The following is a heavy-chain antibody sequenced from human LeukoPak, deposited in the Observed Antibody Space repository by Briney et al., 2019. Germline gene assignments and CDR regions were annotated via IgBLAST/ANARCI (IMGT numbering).Heavy chain of an antibody. V-gene: IGHV3-11*06. J-gene: IGHJ4*02. D-gene: IGHD5-18*01. CDR3: AREVVDDVYSYVN. CDR1: GFTFSDYY. CDR2: ISSSSSYT. Sequence: GGSLRLSCAASGFTFSDYYVSCMRQAPGKGGEWVSYISSSSSYTNYADSVKGRFTISRDNAKNSLYMQMNSLRAEDTAVYYCAREVVDDVYSYVNWGQGTLVTVSS.